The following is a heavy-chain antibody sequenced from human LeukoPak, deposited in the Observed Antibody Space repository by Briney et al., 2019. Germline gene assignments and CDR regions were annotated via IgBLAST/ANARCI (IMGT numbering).Heavy chain of an antibody. Sequence: GGSLQISCKGSGYCFTSYWIGWVRQLPGKGLEWMGIIYPGDSDTRYSPSFQGQVTISADKSISTAYLQWSSLKASDTAMYYCARSIAAAGSPDAYYFDYWGQGTLVTVSS. D-gene: IGHD6-13*01. CDR1: GYCFTSYW. CDR2: IYPGDSDT. J-gene: IGHJ4*02. V-gene: IGHV5-51*01. CDR3: ARSIAAAGSPDAYYFDY.